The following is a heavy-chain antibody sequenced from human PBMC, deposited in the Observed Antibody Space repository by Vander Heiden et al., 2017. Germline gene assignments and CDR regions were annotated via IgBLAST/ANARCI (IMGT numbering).Heavy chain of an antibody. D-gene: IGHD6-6*01. J-gene: IGHJ4*02. Sequence: QVQLVDSGGGVVQPGRPLRLSCAASGFALSAPALPWIRQAPGKGPEWVSSISYDGSSKYYADSVKGRFTISRDNSNNTVYLQMNSLRGEDTSVYYCSRGADGSSSGREFDHWGQGTLVTVSS. CDR2: ISYDGSSK. CDR3: SRGADGSSSGREFDH. V-gene: IGHV3-30-3*01. CDR1: GFALSAPA.